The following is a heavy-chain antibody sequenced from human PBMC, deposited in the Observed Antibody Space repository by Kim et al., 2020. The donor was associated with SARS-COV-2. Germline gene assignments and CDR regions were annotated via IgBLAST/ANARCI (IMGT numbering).Heavy chain of an antibody. D-gene: IGHD3-22*01. J-gene: IGHJ4*02. CDR1: GGSISSSNW. CDR2: IYHSGST. V-gene: IGHV4-4*02. CDR3: ARYYYDSSGYSLYFDY. Sequence: SETLSLTCAVSGGSISSSNWWSWVRQPPGKGLEWIGEIYHSGSTNYNPSLKSRVTISVDKSKNQFSLKLSSVTAADTAVYYCARYYYDSSGYSLYFDYWGQGTLVTVSS.